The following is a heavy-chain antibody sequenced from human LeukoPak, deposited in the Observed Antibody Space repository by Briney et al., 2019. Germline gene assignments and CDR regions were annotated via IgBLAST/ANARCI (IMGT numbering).Heavy chain of an antibody. CDR1: GGSISSYY. CDR3: ARDLGRIVGVTGGLAFDI. CDR2: IYYSGNT. Sequence: SETLSLTCTVSGGSISSYYWSWIRQPPGKGLEWIGYIYYSGNTYYSPSLKSRLTVSIDTSKNQSSLKLSSVTAADTAVYYCARDLGRIVGVTGGLAFDIWGQGTGVTVSS. D-gene: IGHD1-26*01. V-gene: IGHV4-59*06. J-gene: IGHJ3*02.